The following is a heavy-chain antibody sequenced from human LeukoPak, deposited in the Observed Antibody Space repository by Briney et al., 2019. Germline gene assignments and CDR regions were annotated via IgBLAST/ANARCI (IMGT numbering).Heavy chain of an antibody. CDR3: AKSLYGHDAFDI. CDR1: RFTFSSYA. CDR2: ISGSGGST. D-gene: IGHD3-10*01. J-gene: IGHJ3*02. V-gene: IGHV3-23*01. Sequence: PGGSLRLSCAASRFTFSSYAMSWVRQAPGKGLEWVSAISGSGGSTYYADSVKGRFTISRDNSKNTLYLQMNSLRAEDTAVYYCAKSLYGHDAFDIWGQGTMVTVSS.